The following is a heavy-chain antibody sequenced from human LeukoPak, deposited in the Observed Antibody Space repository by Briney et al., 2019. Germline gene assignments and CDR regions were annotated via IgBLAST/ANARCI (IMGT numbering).Heavy chain of an antibody. CDR3: ARVLAVTSYGAKSVFDH. CDR1: GFTFSNYG. CDR2: IWYDGSNK. J-gene: IGHJ4*02. Sequence: GGSLRLSCAASGFTFSNYGMHWVRQAPGKGLEWVAFIWYDGSNKYYADSVKGRFTISRDNSKNTVYLQMNSLRAEDTAVYYCARVLAVTSYGAKSVFDHWGQGTLVTVSS. V-gene: IGHV3-30*02. D-gene: IGHD4-23*01.